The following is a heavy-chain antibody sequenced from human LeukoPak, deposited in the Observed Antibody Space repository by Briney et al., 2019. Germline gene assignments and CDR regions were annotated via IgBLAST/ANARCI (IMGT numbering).Heavy chain of an antibody. Sequence: SETLSLTCTVSGGSISSYYWSWIRQPPGKGLEWIGYISYSGSPNYNPSLKGRVTMSVDTSKNQFSLKLTSVTAADTAVYYCARGPPLPDYYGSGSFDYWGRGTLVTVSS. D-gene: IGHD3-10*01. CDR3: ARGPPLPDYYGSGSFDY. V-gene: IGHV4-59*01. CDR1: GGSISSYY. J-gene: IGHJ4*02. CDR2: ISYSGSP.